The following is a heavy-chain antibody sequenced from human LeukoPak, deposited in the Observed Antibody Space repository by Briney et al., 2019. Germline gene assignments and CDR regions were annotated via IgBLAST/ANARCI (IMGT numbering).Heavy chain of an antibody. CDR1: GYSFTSYW. D-gene: IGHD3-22*01. J-gene: IGHJ4*02. V-gene: IGHV5-51*01. CDR2: IYPGDSDT. Sequence: GESLKISCKGSGYSFTSYWIGWVRQMPGKGLEWMGIIYPGDSDTRYSPSFQGQVTISADKSISTAYLQWSSLKASDTAMYYCARQKYYYDSSGFRVSSYFGYWGQGTLVTVSS. CDR3: ARQKYYYDSSGFRVSSYFGY.